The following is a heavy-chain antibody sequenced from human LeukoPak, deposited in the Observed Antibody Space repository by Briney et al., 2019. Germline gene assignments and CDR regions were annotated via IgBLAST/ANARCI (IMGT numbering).Heavy chain of an antibody. CDR2: IYSGGST. CDR1: GFTVSSNY. Sequence: PGGSLRLSCAASGFTVSSNYMSWVRQAPGKGLEWVSVIYSGGSTYYADSVKGRFTISRDNSKNTLYLQMNSLRAEDTAVYYCAREGQYSSSSWGYYYYGMDVWGQGTTVTVSS. J-gene: IGHJ6*02. D-gene: IGHD6-6*01. V-gene: IGHV3-53*01. CDR3: AREGQYSSSSWGYYYYGMDV.